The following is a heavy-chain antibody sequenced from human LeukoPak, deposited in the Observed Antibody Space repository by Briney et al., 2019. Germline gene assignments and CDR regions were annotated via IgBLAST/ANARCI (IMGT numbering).Heavy chain of an antibody. Sequence: ASVKVSCKASGYTFTSYGISWVRQAPGQGLEWMGWISAYNGNTNCAQKLQGRVTMTTDTSTSTAYMELRSLRSDDTAVYYCATTARFGESYYYYCGMDVWGQGTTVTVSS. CDR2: ISAYNGNT. CDR3: ATTARFGESYYYYCGMDV. D-gene: IGHD3-10*01. CDR1: GYTFTSYG. V-gene: IGHV1-18*01. J-gene: IGHJ6*02.